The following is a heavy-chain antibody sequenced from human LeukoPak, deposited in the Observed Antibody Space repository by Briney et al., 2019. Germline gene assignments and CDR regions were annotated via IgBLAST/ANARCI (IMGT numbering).Heavy chain of an antibody. CDR1: GFTFSSYA. D-gene: IGHD3-10*01. Sequence: PGGPQRLSCAASGFTFSSYAMSWVRHAPGKGLEWVSDISGSGGSTYYAASVEGRFTISRKNSKNTLYLQMNSLRAEDTAVYYCARTGGSGSYYNSYYYYGMDVWGQGTTVTVSS. CDR3: ARTGGSGSYYNSYYYYGMDV. CDR2: ISGSGGST. V-gene: IGHV3-23*01. J-gene: IGHJ6*02.